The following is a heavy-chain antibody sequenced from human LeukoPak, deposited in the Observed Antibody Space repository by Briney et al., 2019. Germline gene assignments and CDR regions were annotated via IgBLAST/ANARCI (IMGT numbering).Heavy chain of an antibody. J-gene: IGHJ4*02. CDR2: IYYSGST. V-gene: IGHV4-39*07. D-gene: IGHD6-25*01. CDR1: GGSISSSSYY. Sequence: SETLSLTCTVSGGSISSSSYYWGWIRQPPGKGLEWIGSIYYSGSTYYNPSLKSRVTISVDTSKNQFSLKLSSVTAADTAVYYCARFHFGKAALDYWGQGTLVTVSS. CDR3: ARFHFGKAALDY.